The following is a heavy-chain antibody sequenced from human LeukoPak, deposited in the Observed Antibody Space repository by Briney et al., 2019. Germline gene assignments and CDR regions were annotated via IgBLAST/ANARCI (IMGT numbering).Heavy chain of an antibody. Sequence: ASVKVSCKASGYTFTSYGISWVRQAPGQGLEWMGWISAYNGNTNYAQKLQGRVTMTTDTSTSTAYMELSSLRSEDTAVYYCARGRRIAAAGTTYYYYMDVWGKGTTVTVSS. CDR2: ISAYNGNT. D-gene: IGHD6-13*01. CDR1: GYTFTSYG. J-gene: IGHJ6*03. CDR3: ARGRRIAAAGTTYYYYMDV. V-gene: IGHV1-18*01.